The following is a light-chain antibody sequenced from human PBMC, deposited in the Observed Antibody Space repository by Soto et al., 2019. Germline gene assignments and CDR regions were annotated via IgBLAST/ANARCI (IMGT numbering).Light chain of an antibody. CDR1: QSISDT. J-gene: IGKJ1*01. V-gene: IGKV3-11*01. CDR2: DAS. Sequence: EIVLTQSPGTLSLSPGGRATLSCRASQSISDTLAWYQQRPGQAPRLLIYDASNRATGIPARFSGSGSGTDFTLTISSLDPEDVAVYYCQQRSNWPTFGQGTKVDIK. CDR3: QQRSNWPT.